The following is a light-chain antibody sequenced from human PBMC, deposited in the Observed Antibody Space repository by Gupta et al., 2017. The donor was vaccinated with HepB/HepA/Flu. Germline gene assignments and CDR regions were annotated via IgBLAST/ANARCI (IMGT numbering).Light chain of an antibody. Sequence: DIQMTQSPSSLSASVGDRINISCRASQSISDFLNWYQQRPGKAPKLLIYDASTLKNGVPSEFSGSGSGTDFTLTIGRLQPEDFATYYCQQTDSSPNTFGHGTRVDVK. CDR2: DAS. CDR1: QSISDF. V-gene: IGKV1-39*01. J-gene: IGKJ3*01. CDR3: QQTDSSPNT.